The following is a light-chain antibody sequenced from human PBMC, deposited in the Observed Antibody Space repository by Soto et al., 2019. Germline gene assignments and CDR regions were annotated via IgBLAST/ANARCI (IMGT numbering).Light chain of an antibody. CDR2: DAF. CDR3: QHRMNWPLT. CDR1: ETIRNL. V-gene: IGKV3-11*01. J-gene: IGKJ5*01. Sequence: EIVLTQSPATLSLSPGERATLSCRASETIRNLLAWYQQRPGQAPRLLIYDAFSRAPGIPARFSGGGSGTDFTLTISSLEPEGFGVYYCQHRMNWPLTFGQGTRLDIK.